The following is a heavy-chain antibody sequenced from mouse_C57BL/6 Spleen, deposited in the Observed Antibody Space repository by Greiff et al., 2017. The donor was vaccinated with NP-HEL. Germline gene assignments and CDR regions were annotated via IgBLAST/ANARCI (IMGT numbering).Heavy chain of an antibody. CDR3: ARERVLRGAMDY. J-gene: IGHJ4*01. V-gene: IGHV5-4*01. Sequence: EVQVVESGGGLVKPGGSLKLSCAASGFTFSSYAMSWVRQTPEKRLEWVATISDGGSYTYYPDNVKGRFTISRDNAKNNLYLQMSHLKSEDTAMYYCARERVLRGAMDYWGQGTSVTVSS. CDR1: GFTFSSYA. CDR2: ISDGGSYT.